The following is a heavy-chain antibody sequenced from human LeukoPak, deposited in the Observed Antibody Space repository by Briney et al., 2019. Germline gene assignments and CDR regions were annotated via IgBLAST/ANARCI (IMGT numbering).Heavy chain of an antibody. J-gene: IGHJ4*02. Sequence: GGSLRLSCTVSGFTVSSNSMSWVRQAPGKGLEWVSFIYSDNTHYSDSVKGRFTISRDNSKNTLYLQMNSLRAEDTAVYYCAKDPTYYYDSSGYLIHYWGQGTLVTVSS. CDR3: AKDPTYYYDSSGYLIHY. CDR2: IYSDNT. D-gene: IGHD3-22*01. CDR1: GFTVSSNS. V-gene: IGHV3-66*03.